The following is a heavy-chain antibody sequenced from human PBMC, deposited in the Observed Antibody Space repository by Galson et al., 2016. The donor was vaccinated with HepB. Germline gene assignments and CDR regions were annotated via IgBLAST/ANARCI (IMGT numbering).Heavy chain of an antibody. J-gene: IGHJ3*02. V-gene: IGHV1-2*06. D-gene: IGHD6-25*01. CDR3: AGEAAQAAFDI. CDR2: INPNTGGT. Sequence: SVKVSCKVSGYTFTDYNLHWVRQAPGQGLEWMGRINPNTGGTNFAQKFQGRVTMTRDTSTSTVYMELSSLRSEDTAVYYCAGEAAQAAFDIWGQGTMVTVSS. CDR1: GYTFTDYN.